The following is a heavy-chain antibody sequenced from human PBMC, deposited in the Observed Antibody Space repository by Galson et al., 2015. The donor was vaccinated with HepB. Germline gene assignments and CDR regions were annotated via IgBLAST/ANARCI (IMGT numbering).Heavy chain of an antibody. J-gene: IGHJ6*02. CDR1: GFSLATSGMC. CDR3: ARACIVLPGLYYHGMDV. V-gene: IGHV2-70*11. CDR2: IDRYDDK. D-gene: IGHD2/OR15-2a*01. Sequence: PALVKPPQTLTLPCSFSGFSLATSGMCVAWVRQPPGKALEWLARIDRYDDKYYSPPLKTSLTISKDTSKNQVVLTMTDMDPVDTATYYCARACIVLPGLYYHGMDVWGPGTTVTVSS.